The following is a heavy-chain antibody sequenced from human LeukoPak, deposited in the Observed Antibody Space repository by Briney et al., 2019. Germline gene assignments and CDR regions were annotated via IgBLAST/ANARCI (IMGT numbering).Heavy chain of an antibody. CDR2: ISYDGNSK. CDR3: ARVTTSTKYYSGMDV. V-gene: IGHV3-30*03. CDR1: GFTFSTYV. D-gene: IGHD1-14*01. Sequence: GGSLRLSCAGSGFTFSTYVIHWVRQAPGKGLEWAALISYDGNSKYYADSVKGRFTISRDNSRNTVSLQMVSLRAEDTAVCYCARVTTSTKYYSGMDVWGRGTTVTVSS. J-gene: IGHJ6*02.